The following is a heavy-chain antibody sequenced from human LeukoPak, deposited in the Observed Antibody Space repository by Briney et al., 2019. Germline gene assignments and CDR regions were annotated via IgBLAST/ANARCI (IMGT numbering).Heavy chain of an antibody. CDR3: ASLGYCSSTSCYGIFDY. V-gene: IGHV4-59*01. CDR1: GGSISSYY. J-gene: IGHJ4*02. Sequence: SETLSPTCTVSGGSISSYYWSWIRQPPGKGLEWIGYIYYSGSTNYNPSLKSRVTISVDTSKNQFSLKLSSVTAADTAVYYCASLGYCSSTSCYGIFDYWGQGTLVTVSS. CDR2: IYYSGST. D-gene: IGHD2-2*01.